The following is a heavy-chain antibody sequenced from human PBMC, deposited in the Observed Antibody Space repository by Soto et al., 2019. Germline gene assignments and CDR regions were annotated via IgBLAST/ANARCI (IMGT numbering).Heavy chain of an antibody. J-gene: IGHJ4*02. CDR1: DGSISSRY. CDR2: IYYSGTT. D-gene: IGHD6-19*01. V-gene: IGHV4-59*11. Sequence: PSETLSLTCNVSDGSISSRYWTWIRQPPGKGLDWIGYIYYSGTTNYNPSLKGRATISLDTSKNQFSLKLKSVSAADTAVYYCARMLGPGLSVSYFDYWGQGALVTSPQ. CDR3: ARMLGPGLSVSYFDY.